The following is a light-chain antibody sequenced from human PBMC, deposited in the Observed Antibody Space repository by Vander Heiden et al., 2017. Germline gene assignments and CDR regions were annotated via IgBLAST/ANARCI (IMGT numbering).Light chain of an antibody. Sequence: SYELTQPPSVSVSPGQTASITCSGDKLGDKYACWYQHKPGQSPVLVIYKNSKRPSDIPARFSGSNSGNTATLTISGTQPMDEADYYCQAWDSSTYVIFGGGTKLTVL. CDR1: KLGDKY. CDR2: KNS. V-gene: IGLV3-1*01. CDR3: QAWDSSTYVI. J-gene: IGLJ2*01.